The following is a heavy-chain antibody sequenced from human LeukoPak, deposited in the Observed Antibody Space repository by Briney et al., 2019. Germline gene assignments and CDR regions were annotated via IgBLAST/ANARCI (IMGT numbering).Heavy chain of an antibody. CDR3: ARQYYYDSSGEDWFDP. CDR1: GGSFSGYY. V-gene: IGHV4-34*01. D-gene: IGHD3-22*01. J-gene: IGHJ5*02. CDR2: INHSGST. Sequence: SETLSLTCAVYGGSFSGYYWSWIRQPPGKGLEWSGEINHSGSTNYNPSLKSRVTISVDTSKNQFSLKLSSVTAADTAVYYCARQYYYDSSGEDWFDPWGQGTLVTVSS.